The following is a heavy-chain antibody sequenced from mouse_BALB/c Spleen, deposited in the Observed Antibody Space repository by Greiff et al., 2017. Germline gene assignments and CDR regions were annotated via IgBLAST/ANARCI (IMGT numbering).Heavy chain of an antibody. CDR1: GFAFSSYD. D-gene: IGHD2-10*02. V-gene: IGHV5-12-1*01. CDR2: ISSGGGST. J-gene: IGHJ2*01. Sequence: EVMLVESGGGLVKPGGSLKLSCAASGFAFSSYDMSWVRQTPEKRLEWVAYISSGGGSTYYPDTVKGRFTISRDNAKNTLYLQMSSLKSEDTAMYYCARQQYGNFYYFDYWGQGTTLTVSS. CDR3: ARQQYGNFYYFDY.